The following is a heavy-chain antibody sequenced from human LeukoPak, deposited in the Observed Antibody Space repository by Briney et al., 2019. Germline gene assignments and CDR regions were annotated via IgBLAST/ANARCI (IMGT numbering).Heavy chain of an antibody. V-gene: IGHV3-23*01. CDR2: ISGSGGST. CDR3: AKDRDDYVWGSYLGAFDI. J-gene: IGHJ3*02. Sequence: GGSLRLSCAASGFTFSSYAMSWVRQAPGKGLEWVSLISGSGGSTYYADSVKSRFTISTDNSKNTLYLQMNSLRAEDTAVFYCAKDRDDYVWGSYLGAFDIWGQGTMVTVSS. CDR1: GFTFSSYA. D-gene: IGHD3-16*01.